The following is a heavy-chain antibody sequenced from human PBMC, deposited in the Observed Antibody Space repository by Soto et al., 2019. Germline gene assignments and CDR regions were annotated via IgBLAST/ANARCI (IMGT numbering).Heavy chain of an antibody. D-gene: IGHD2-21*02. CDR1: GFTFSSYA. J-gene: IGHJ6*02. CDR2: IRGSGGST. CDR3: AKGTNYCGGDCYSAYYYYGMDV. V-gene: IGHV3-23*01. Sequence: EVQLLESGGGLVQPGGSLRLSCAASGFTFSSYAMSWVRQAPGKGLEWVSAIRGSGGSTYYADSVKGRFTISRDNSKNTLALQMNSLRAEDTDVYYCAKGTNYCGGDCYSAYYYYGMDVWRQGTTVTVSS.